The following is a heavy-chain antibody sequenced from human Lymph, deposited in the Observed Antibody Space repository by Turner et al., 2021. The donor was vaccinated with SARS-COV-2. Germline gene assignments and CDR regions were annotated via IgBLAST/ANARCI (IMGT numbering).Heavy chain of an antibody. J-gene: IGHJ5*02. Sequence: QVQLVQSGAEVKKPGSSVKVSCKAAGGTFISYAITWVRQAPGQGLERSGGIIPILAIANYEQQFQGRVTITADKSTSTAYMELSSLRSEDTAVYYCARDSPYCSSTSCYDPWGQGTLVTVSS. CDR2: IIPILAIA. V-gene: IGHV1-69*10. CDR1: GGTFISYA. D-gene: IGHD2-2*01. CDR3: ARDSPYCSSTSCYDP.